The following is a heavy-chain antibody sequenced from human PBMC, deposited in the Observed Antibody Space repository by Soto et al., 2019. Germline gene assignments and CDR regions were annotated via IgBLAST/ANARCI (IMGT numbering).Heavy chain of an antibody. CDR3: ARDRGCSGGSCYSKGMDV. CDR2: ISSTPSYI. Sequence: EVQLVESGGGLVKPGGSLRLSCAASGFTFSSYSMNWVRQAPGKGLEWVSYISSTPSYIYYADSVKGRFTISRENAKNSLYLQMNSLRAEDTAVYYCARDRGCSGGSCYSKGMDVWGQGTTVTVSS. J-gene: IGHJ6*02. CDR1: GFTFSSYS. V-gene: IGHV3-21*01. D-gene: IGHD2-15*01.